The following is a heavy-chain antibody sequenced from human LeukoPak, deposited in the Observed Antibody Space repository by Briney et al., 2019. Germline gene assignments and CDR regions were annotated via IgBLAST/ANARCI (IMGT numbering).Heavy chain of an antibody. CDR2: IYYSGST. J-gene: IGHJ5*02. CDR3: ARDMGRGYRGWFDP. V-gene: IGHV4-59*01. CDR1: GGSISSYY. D-gene: IGHD3-10*01. Sequence: SETLSLTCTVSGGSISSYYWSWIRQPPGKGLEWIGYIYYSGSTNYNPSLKSRVTISVDTSKNQFSLKLSSVTAADTAVYYCARDMGRGYRGWFDPWGQGTLVTVSS.